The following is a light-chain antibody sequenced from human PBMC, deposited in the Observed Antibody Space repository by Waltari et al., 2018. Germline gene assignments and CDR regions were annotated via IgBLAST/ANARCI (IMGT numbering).Light chain of an antibody. Sequence: DIVMTQTPLSLSVTPGQPATLSCRASQSIRTYLAWYQQKPGQAPRLLIYDASKRATDIPARFSGSGSGTDFILTISSLEPEDFAIYYCQQRNNWPLTFGGGTKVEIK. V-gene: IGKV3-11*01. CDR1: QSIRTY. CDR2: DAS. CDR3: QQRNNWPLT. J-gene: IGKJ4*01.